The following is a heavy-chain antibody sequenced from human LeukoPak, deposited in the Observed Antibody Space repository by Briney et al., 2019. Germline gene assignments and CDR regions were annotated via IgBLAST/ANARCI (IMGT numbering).Heavy chain of an antibody. Sequence: GGSLRLSCAASGFTFISYWMSWVRQAPGKGLEWVANMKQDGSEKYYVDSVKGRFTISRDNARNSLYLQMNSLRAEDTAVYYCARCLVRGYSYGNIPRYSDYWGQGTLVTVSS. CDR2: MKQDGSEK. D-gene: IGHD5-18*01. V-gene: IGHV3-7*01. J-gene: IGHJ4*02. CDR3: ARCLVRGYSYGNIPRYSDY. CDR1: GFTFISYW.